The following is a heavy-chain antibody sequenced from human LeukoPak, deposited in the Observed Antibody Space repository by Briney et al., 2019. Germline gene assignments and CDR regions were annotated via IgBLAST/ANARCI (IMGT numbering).Heavy chain of an antibody. Sequence: GGSLRLSCAASGFTFSSYSMNWVRQAPGKGLEWVSSISSSSSYIYYADSVKGRFTISRDNAKNSLYLQMNSLRAEDTAVYYCVRGRFGSYISFDYWGQGTLVTVSS. CDR1: GFTFSSYS. J-gene: IGHJ4*02. CDR2: ISSSSSYI. CDR3: VRGRFGSYISFDY. D-gene: IGHD1-26*01. V-gene: IGHV3-21*01.